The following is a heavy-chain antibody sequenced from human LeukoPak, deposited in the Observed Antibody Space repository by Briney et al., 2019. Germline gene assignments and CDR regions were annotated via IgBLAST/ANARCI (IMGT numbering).Heavy chain of an antibody. D-gene: IGHD3-3*01. J-gene: IGHJ4*02. CDR2: IYSGGST. V-gene: IGHV3-53*01. Sequence: PGGSLRLSCAASGFTVSSNYMSWVRQAPGKGLEWVSVIYSGGSTYYADSVKGRFTISRDNSKNTLYLQMNSLRAEDTAVYYCARVAPVRFLEWSHFDYWGQGTLVTVSS. CDR3: ARVAPVRFLEWSHFDY. CDR1: GFTVSSNY.